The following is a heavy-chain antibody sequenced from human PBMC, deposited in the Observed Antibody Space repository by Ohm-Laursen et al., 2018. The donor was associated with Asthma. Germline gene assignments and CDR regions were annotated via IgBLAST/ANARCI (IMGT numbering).Heavy chain of an antibody. J-gene: IGHJ4*02. Sequence: SLRLSCAASGFTFSNFAMHWVRQAPGKGLEWVAVGGSYYDGGLKYYADSVNGRFTVSRDDPKNTLYLQMNSLRPDDTAVYYCARDVMEWYLPAFDFWGQGTQVTVSS. D-gene: IGHD3-3*01. CDR1: GFTFSNFA. CDR2: GGSYYDGGLK. CDR3: ARDVMEWYLPAFDF. V-gene: IGHV3-30-3*01.